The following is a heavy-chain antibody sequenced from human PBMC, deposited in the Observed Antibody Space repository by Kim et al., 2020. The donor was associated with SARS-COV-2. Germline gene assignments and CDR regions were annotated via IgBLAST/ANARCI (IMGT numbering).Heavy chain of an antibody. CDR1: GGSFSGYY. CDR2: INHSGST. V-gene: IGHV4-34*01. D-gene: IGHD2-21*02. Sequence: SETLSLTCAVYGGSFSGYYWSWIRQPPGKGLEWIGEINHSGSTNYNPSLKSRVTISVDTSKNQFSLKLSSVTAADTAVYYCARGSYGNRVVVVTAIPPGGRNWFDPWGQGTLVTVSS. J-gene: IGHJ5*02. CDR3: ARGSYGNRVVVVTAIPPGGRNWFDP.